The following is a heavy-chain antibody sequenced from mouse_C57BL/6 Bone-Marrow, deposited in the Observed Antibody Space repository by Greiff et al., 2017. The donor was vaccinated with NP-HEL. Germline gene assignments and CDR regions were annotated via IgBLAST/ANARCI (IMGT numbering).Heavy chain of an antibody. Sequence: EVKLVESGGGLVKPGGSLKLSCAASGFTFSSYAMSWVRQTPEKRLEWVATISDGGSYTYYPDNVKGRFPISRDNAKNNLYLQMSHLKSEDTAMYYCARDGLPRGDYWGQGTTLTVSS. CDR1: GFTFSSYA. D-gene: IGHD2-4*01. V-gene: IGHV5-4*01. CDR2: ISDGGSYT. J-gene: IGHJ2*01. CDR3: ARDGLPRGDY.